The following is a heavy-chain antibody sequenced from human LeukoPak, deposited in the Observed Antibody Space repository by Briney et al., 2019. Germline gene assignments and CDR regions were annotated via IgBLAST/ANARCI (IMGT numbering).Heavy chain of an antibody. CDR3: ARANGASGYSSGGYDY. V-gene: IGHV1-2*02. CDR1: GYTFTGYY. CDR2: INPNSGGT. D-gene: IGHD6-19*01. Sequence: ASVTVSCKASGYTFTGYYMHWVRQAPGQGLEWMGWINPNSGGTNYAQKFQGRVTMTRDTSISTAYMELSRLRSDDTAVYYCARANGASGYSSGGYDYWGQGTLVTLSS. J-gene: IGHJ4*02.